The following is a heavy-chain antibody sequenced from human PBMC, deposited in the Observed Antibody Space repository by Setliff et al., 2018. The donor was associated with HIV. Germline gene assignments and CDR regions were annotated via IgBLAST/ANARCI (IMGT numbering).Heavy chain of an antibody. D-gene: IGHD6-13*01. J-gene: IGHJ4*02. V-gene: IGHV4-59*11. CDR3: ARAGYNSRPYYFDY. Sequence: SETLSLTCTVSDASISSHYWSWIRQPPGKGLEWIAYIYYSGSTSYNPSLKSRVTVSIDTSKNQFSLKLNSVTAADTAVYYCARAGYNSRPYYFDYWVQGTLVAVSS. CDR1: DASISSHY. CDR2: IYYSGST.